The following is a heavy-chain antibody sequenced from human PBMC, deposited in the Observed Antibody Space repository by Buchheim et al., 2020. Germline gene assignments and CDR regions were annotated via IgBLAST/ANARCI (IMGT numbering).Heavy chain of an antibody. Sequence: EVQLVESGGGLVQPGGSLRLSCAASGFTFSSYWMSWVRQAPGKGLEWVANIKQDGSEKYEVDSVKGRFTISRDNAKNSLHLQMNSLRAEDTAVYYCARSGYSSGWYSPVLGYYYGMDVWGQGTT. CDR1: GFTFSSYW. J-gene: IGHJ6*02. CDR3: ARSGYSSGWYSPVLGYYYGMDV. D-gene: IGHD6-19*01. V-gene: IGHV3-7*01. CDR2: IKQDGSEK.